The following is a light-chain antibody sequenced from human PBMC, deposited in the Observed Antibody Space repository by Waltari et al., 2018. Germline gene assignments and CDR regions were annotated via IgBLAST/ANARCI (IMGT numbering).Light chain of an antibody. CDR2: GAF. Sequence: IVLTQSPGTLSLSPGARDTLSCRTSQSISSDSLAWYQQRPGQSPRLLMFGAFNRATGIPDRFSGSGSGTDFTLTIRGLEPEDFAVYFCQQYGTSPRTFGQGTTVEIK. J-gene: IGKJ1*01. CDR3: QQYGTSPRT. CDR1: QSISSDS. V-gene: IGKV3-20*01.